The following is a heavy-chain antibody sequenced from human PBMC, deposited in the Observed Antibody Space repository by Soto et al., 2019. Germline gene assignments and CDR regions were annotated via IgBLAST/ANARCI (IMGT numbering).Heavy chain of an antibody. CDR2: IYYSGST. J-gene: IGHJ5*02. Sequence: SETLSLTCTVSGGSISSGGYYWSWIRQHPGKGLEWIGYIYYSGSTYYNPSLKSRVTISVDTSKNQFSLKLSSVTAADTAVYYCARDVGGYFDPWGQGTLVTVSS. V-gene: IGHV4-31*03. CDR3: ARDVGGYFDP. CDR1: GGSISSGGYY. D-gene: IGHD3-16*01.